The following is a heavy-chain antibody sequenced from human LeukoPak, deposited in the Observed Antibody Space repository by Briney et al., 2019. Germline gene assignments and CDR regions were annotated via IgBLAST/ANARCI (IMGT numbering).Heavy chain of an antibody. J-gene: IGHJ4*02. Sequence: GGSLRLSCAASGFTFSSYAMSWVRQAPGKGLEWVSGISASGGRIYYADSVKGRFTISRDNSKNTLYLQMNSLRAKDTAVYYCAKDRPSIEGYFDSWGQGTLVTVSS. CDR2: ISASGGRI. V-gene: IGHV3-23*01. CDR1: GFTFSSYA. CDR3: AKDRPSIEGYFDS.